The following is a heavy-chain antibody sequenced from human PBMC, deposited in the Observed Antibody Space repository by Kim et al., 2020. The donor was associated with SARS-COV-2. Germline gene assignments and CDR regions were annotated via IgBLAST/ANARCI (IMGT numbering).Heavy chain of an antibody. Sequence: SETLSLTCTVSGGSISSSSYYWGWIRQPPGKGLEWIGCIYYSGSTYYNPSLKSRVTISVDTSKNQFSLKLSSVTAADTAVYYCARHYYFDWLLYYFDYWGQGTLVTVSS. CDR3: ARHYYFDWLLYYFDY. CDR1: GGSISSSSYY. V-gene: IGHV4-39*01. CDR2: IYYSGST. J-gene: IGHJ4*02. D-gene: IGHD3-9*01.